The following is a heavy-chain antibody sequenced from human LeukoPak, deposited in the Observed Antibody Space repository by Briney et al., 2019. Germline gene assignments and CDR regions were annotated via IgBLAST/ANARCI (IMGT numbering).Heavy chain of an antibody. CDR1: GGTFSSYA. J-gene: IGHJ4*02. CDR2: IIPILGTA. CDR3: AREAIDIVVVVAAEYYFDY. Sequence: VKVSCKASGGTFSSYAISWVRQAPGQGLEWMGRIIPILGTANYAQKFQGRVTITADKSTSTAYMELSSLRSEDTAVYYCAREAIDIVVVVAAEYYFDYWGQGTLVTVSS. V-gene: IGHV1-69*10. D-gene: IGHD2-15*01.